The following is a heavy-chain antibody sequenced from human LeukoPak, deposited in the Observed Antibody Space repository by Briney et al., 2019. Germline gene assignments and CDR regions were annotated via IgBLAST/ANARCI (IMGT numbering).Heavy chain of an antibody. V-gene: IGHV1-46*01. Sequence: ASVKVSCKASVYSFISNYIHWVRQAPGQGLEWMGMIYPRDGSTSYAQKLQGRVTVTRDTSTSTVHMELSGLRSEDTAVYYCARDQEAFDYWGQGTLVTVSS. J-gene: IGHJ4*02. CDR1: VYSFISNY. CDR3: ARDQEAFDY. CDR2: IYPRDGST.